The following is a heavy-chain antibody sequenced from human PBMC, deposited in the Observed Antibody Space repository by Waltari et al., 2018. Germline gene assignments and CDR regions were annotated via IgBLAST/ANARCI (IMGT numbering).Heavy chain of an antibody. CDR1: GFTFSSYA. D-gene: IGHD3-10*01. V-gene: IGHV3-23*04. Sequence: EVQLVESGGGLVQPGGSLRLSCAASGFTFSSYAMSWVRQAPGKGLEWVSAMSGSGGSTYYADSVKVRFTISRDKSKNTLYLQMNSLRAADTAVYYCAKGLVLWFGECFDYWGQGTLVTVSS. CDR2: MSGSGGST. J-gene: IGHJ4*02. CDR3: AKGLVLWFGECFDY.